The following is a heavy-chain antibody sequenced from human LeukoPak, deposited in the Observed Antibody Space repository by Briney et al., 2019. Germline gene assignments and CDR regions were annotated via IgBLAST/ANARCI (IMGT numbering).Heavy chain of an antibody. D-gene: IGHD4-17*01. J-gene: IGHJ4*02. V-gene: IGHV3-23*01. CDR1: GFTFSSYA. CDR3: AKDSDYGDYVDY. Sequence: GGSLRPSCAASGFTFSSYAMSWVRQAPGKGLEWVSAISGSGGSTYYADSVKGRFTISRDNSKNTLYLQMNSLRAEDAAVYYCAKDSDYGDYVDYWGQGTLVTVSS. CDR2: ISGSGGST.